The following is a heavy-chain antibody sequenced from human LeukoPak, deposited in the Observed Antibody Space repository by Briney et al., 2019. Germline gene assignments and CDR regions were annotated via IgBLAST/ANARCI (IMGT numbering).Heavy chain of an antibody. J-gene: IGHJ4*02. CDR1: GFTFSSYA. CDR3: ARDQDSMIVVVYSFDY. D-gene: IGHD3-22*01. V-gene: IGHV3-30-3*01. Sequence: PGRSLRLSCAASGFTFSSYAMHWVRQAPGKGLEWVAVISYDGSNKYYADSEKGRFTISRDNSKNTLYLQMNSLRAEDTAVYYCARDQDSMIVVVYSFDYWGQGTLVTVSS. CDR2: ISYDGSNK.